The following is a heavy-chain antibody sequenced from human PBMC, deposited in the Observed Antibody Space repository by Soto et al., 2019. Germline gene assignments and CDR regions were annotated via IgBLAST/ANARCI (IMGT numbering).Heavy chain of an antibody. J-gene: IGHJ3*02. V-gene: IGHV3-33*01. CDR3: AREVAVAGTGAFDI. Sequence: PGGSLRLSCAASGFTFSSYGMHWVRQAPGKGLEWVAVIWYDGSNKYYADSVKGRFTISRDNSKNTLYLQMNSLRAEDTAVYYCAREVAVAGTGAFDIWGQGTMVTVSS. D-gene: IGHD6-19*01. CDR1: GFTFSSYG. CDR2: IWYDGSNK.